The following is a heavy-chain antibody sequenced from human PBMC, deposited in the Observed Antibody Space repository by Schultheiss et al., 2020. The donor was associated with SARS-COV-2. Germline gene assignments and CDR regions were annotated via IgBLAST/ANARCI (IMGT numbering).Heavy chain of an antibody. Sequence: SETLSLTCTVSGGSISSYYWSWIRQPPGKGLEWIGYIYYSGSTNYNPSLKSRVSISVDKSKNQFSLKLSSVTAADTAVYYCARDDSAFGYYDSSGGAFDYWGQGTLVTVSS. CDR3: ARDDSAFGYYDSSGGAFDY. CDR2: IYYSGST. V-gene: IGHV4-59*12. D-gene: IGHD3-22*01. J-gene: IGHJ4*02. CDR1: GGSISSYY.